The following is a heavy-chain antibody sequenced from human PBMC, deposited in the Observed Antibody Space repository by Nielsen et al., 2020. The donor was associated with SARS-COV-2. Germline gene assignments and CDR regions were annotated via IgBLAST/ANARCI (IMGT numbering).Heavy chain of an antibody. D-gene: IGHD2-21*02. CDR2: INPSGGST. V-gene: IGHV1-46*01. CDR3: ARDRGYCGGDCYSLNYFDY. Sequence: ASVKVSCKASGYTFTSYYMHWVRQAPGQGLEWMGIINPSGGSTSYAQKFQGRVTITRDTSASTAYMELSSLRSEDTAVYYCARDRGYCGGDCYSLNYFDYWGQGTLVTVSS. CDR1: GYTFTSYY. J-gene: IGHJ4*02.